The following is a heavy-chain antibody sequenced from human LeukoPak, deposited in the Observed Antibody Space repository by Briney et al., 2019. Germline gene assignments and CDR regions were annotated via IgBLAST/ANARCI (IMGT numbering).Heavy chain of an antibody. J-gene: IGHJ4*02. Sequence: PGGSLRLSCAASGFTVSSNYMSWVRQAPGKGLEWVSVIYSGGSTYYADSVKGRFTISRDNSKNTLYLQMNSLRAEDTAVYYCARTVHSSPHPLDYWGQGTLVTVSS. CDR1: GFTVSSNY. V-gene: IGHV3-53*01. D-gene: IGHD6-13*01. CDR2: IYSGGST. CDR3: ARTVHSSPHPLDY.